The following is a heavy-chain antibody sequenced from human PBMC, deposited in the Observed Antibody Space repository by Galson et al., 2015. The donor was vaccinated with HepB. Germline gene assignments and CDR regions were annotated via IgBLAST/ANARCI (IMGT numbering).Heavy chain of an antibody. CDR1: GFTFDDYA. CDR3: AKELGASQGMDV. CDR2: ISWNSGSI. Sequence: LRLSCAASGFTFDDYAMHWVRQAPGKGLEWVSGISWNSGSIGYADSVKGRFTISRDNAKNSLYLQMNSPRAEDTALYYCAKELGASQGMDVWGQGTTVTVSS. V-gene: IGHV3-9*01. D-gene: IGHD1-26*01. J-gene: IGHJ6*02.